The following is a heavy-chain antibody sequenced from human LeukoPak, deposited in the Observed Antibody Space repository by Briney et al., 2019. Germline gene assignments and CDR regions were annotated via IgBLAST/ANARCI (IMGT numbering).Heavy chain of an antibody. CDR1: GFTFSDHY. V-gene: IGHV3-72*01. J-gene: IGHJ4*02. CDR2: IRNKANSYTT. CDR3: ARLHSSTWYIDF. Sequence: PGGSLRLSCAASGFTFSDHYMDWVRQPPGKGLEWVGRIRNKANSYTTQYAASVRGGFTISRDDSANSVYLQMNSLKTEDTAVYFCARLHSSTWYIDFWGQGTLVTVSS. D-gene: IGHD6-13*01.